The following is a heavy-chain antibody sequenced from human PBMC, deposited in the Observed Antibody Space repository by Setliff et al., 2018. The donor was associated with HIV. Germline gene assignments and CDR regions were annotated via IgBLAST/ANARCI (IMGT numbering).Heavy chain of an antibody. CDR2: ISGSGSRT. V-gene: IGHV3-23*01. J-gene: IGHJ1*01. CDR1: GFTFSSHA. CDR3: GRVTGGYSGFASF. D-gene: IGHD5-12*01. Sequence: GGSLRLSCAASGFTFSSHAMSWVRQAPGKGLEWVSTISGSGSRTYYADSVKGRFTISRDNSKNTLYLQMSSLRAEDTGVYYCGRVTGGYSGFASFWGQGTLVTVSS.